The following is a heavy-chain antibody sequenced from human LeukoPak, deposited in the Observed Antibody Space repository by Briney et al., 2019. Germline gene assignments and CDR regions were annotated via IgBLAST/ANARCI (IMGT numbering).Heavy chain of an antibody. CDR1: GFTFSSSA. V-gene: IGHV3-23*01. CDR2: ISASRGST. CDR3: TSHPIMITFGGANY. D-gene: IGHD3-16*01. J-gene: IGHJ4*02. Sequence: SGGSLRLSCAASGFTFSSSAMSWARQVPGKGLEWVSGISASRGSTSYADSVRGRFTISRDNSKNTLYVQMNSLKTEDTAVYYCTSHPIMITFGGANYWGQGTLVTVSS.